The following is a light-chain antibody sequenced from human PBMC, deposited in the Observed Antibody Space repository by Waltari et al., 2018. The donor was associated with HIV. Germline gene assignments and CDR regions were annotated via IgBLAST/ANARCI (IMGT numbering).Light chain of an antibody. V-gene: IGKV3-11*01. J-gene: IGKJ3*01. CDR2: DAS. CDR1: PSVSSY. CDR3: QQRNSWPPDVT. Sequence: EIVLTQSPAILSSTPGERVTLSCRASPSVSSYLAWYQQKPGQAPRLLMYDASNRATGIPARFSGSGSGKDFTLTISSLEPEDFAVYYCQQRNSWPPDVTFGPGTKVDIK.